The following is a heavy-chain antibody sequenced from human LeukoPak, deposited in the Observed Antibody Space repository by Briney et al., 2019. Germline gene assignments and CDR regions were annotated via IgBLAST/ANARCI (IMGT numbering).Heavy chain of an antibody. D-gene: IGHD3-10*01. J-gene: IGHJ6*03. CDR2: ISAYNGNT. CDR3: ARSLWFGESYYMDV. V-gene: IGHV1-18*01. CDR1: GYTFTSYV. Sequence: ASVKVSCKASGYTFTSYVISWVRQAPGQGLEWMGWISAYNGNTNYAQKLQGRVTMTTDTSTSTAYMELRSLRSDDTAMYYCARSLWFGESYYMDVWGKGTTVTVSS.